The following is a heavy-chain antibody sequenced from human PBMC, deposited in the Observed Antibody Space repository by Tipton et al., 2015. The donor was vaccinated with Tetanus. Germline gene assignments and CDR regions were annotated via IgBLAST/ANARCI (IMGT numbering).Heavy chain of an antibody. Sequence: SLRLSCAASGFTFSTYSMNWVRQAPGQGLEWVASISSDGTYAYHTDSVKGRFTISRDNAKDSLYLQMNSLRAEDTALYYCAKDTGVTPHYGIDVWGQGTMVTFS. J-gene: IGHJ6*02. CDR2: ISSDGTYA. CDR3: AKDTGVTPHYGIDV. CDR1: GFTFSTYS. D-gene: IGHD2-21*02. V-gene: IGHV3-21*04.